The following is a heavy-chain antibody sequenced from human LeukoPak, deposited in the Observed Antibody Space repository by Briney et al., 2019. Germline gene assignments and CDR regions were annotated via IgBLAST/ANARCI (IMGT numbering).Heavy chain of an antibody. D-gene: IGHD6-19*01. CDR1: GFTFSSYG. Sequence: GRSLRLSCAASGFTFSSYGMHWVRQAPGKGLEWVAVISYDGSNKYYADSVKGRFTISRDNSKNTLYLQMNSLRAEDTAVYYCAKPVIAVAGTTYYFDYWGQGTLVTVSS. CDR3: AKPVIAVAGTTYYFDY. V-gene: IGHV3-30*18. CDR2: ISYDGSNK. J-gene: IGHJ4*02.